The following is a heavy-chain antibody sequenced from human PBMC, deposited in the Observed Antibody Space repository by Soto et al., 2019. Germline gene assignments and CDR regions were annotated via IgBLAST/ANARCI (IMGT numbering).Heavy chain of an antibody. Sequence: QVQLVQSGAEVKKPGSSVKVSCKASGGTFSSYAISWVRQAPGQGLEWMGGIIPIFGTANYAQKFQGRVTITADKSTSTAYMELNSLRSEDTAVYYCARERNWNYVPYFDYWGQGTLVTVSS. V-gene: IGHV1-69*06. J-gene: IGHJ4*02. D-gene: IGHD1-7*01. CDR3: ARERNWNYVPYFDY. CDR2: IIPIFGTA. CDR1: GGTFSSYA.